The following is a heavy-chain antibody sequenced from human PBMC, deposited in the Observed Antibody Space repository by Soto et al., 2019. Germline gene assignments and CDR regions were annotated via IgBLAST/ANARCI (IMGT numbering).Heavy chain of an antibody. CDR1: GGSISSSSYY. D-gene: IGHD2-15*01. Sequence: SETLSLTCTVSGGSISSSSYYWVWIRQPPGKGLERIGSIYYRESTYYNQSLKSQVTISVDTTKNHFSLKLSSVTAADTAVYYCARQVDCSGGSCYFGAFDIWGQGTMVT. V-gene: IGHV4-39*01. J-gene: IGHJ3*02. CDR3: ARQVDCSGGSCYFGAFDI. CDR2: IYYREST.